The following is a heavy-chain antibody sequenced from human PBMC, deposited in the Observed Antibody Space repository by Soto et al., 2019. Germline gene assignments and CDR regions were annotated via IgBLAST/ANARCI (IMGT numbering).Heavy chain of an antibody. J-gene: IGHJ4*02. CDR3: AKDVYSSGWYGFYY. D-gene: IGHD6-19*01. CDR1: GFTFSSYA. Sequence: GGSLRLSCAASGFTFSSYAMSCVRQAPGKGLEWVSAISGSGGSTYYADSVKGRFTISRDNSKNTLYLQMNSLRAEDTAVYYCAKDVYSSGWYGFYYWGRGTLVTVSS. CDR2: ISGSGGST. V-gene: IGHV3-23*01.